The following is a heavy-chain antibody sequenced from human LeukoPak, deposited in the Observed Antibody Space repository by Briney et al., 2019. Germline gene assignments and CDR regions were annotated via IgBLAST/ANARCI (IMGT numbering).Heavy chain of an antibody. CDR3: ARVSSTGYAVSSGLYY. CDR1: GFTFSSYE. V-gene: IGHV3-48*03. J-gene: IGHJ4*02. Sequence: GGSLRLSCAASGFTFSSYEMNWVRQAPGKGLEWLAYISSTVSTIYYADSVKGRFTISRDDAQNSLYLQMNSLRAEDTAVYFCARVSSTGYAVSSGLYYWGQGAPVTVSS. D-gene: IGHD3-22*01. CDR2: ISSTVSTI.